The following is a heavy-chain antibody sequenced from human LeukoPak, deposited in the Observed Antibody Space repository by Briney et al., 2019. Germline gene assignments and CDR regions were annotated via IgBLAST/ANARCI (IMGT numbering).Heavy chain of an antibody. Sequence: ASVKVSCKASGYTFTGYYMHWVRQAPGQGLEWMGWINPNSGGTNYAQKIPGRVTMNRDTSISTAYMELSRLRSDDTAVYYCARGQYYYDDAYPLHYWGQGTLVTVSS. J-gene: IGHJ4*02. CDR1: GYTFTGYY. CDR3: ARGQYYYDDAYPLHY. V-gene: IGHV1-2*02. D-gene: IGHD3-22*01. CDR2: INPNSGGT.